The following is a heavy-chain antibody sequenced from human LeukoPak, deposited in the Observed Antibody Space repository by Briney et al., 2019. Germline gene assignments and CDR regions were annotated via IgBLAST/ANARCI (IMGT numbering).Heavy chain of an antibody. Sequence: SVKVSCKASGGTFSSYAISWVRQAPGQGLEWMGGIIPIFGTANYAQKFQGRVTITADESTSTAYMELSGLRSEDTAVYYCARDPSTVTTGFDYWGQGTLVTVSS. CDR2: IIPIFGTA. CDR1: GGTFSSYA. D-gene: IGHD4-17*01. CDR3: ARDPSTVTTGFDY. V-gene: IGHV1-69*01. J-gene: IGHJ4*02.